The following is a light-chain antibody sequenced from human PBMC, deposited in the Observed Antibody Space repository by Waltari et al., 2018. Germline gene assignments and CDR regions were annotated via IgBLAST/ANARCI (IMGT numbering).Light chain of an antibody. CDR1: SSDVGGYDY. V-gene: IGLV2-8*01. Sequence: QSALTQPPSASGSPGQSITISCTGTSSDVGGYDYVSWYQQHPGKAHKPVIYEFSKRPSGFPDRFSGSKSGNTASLTVSGLQAEDEADYYCSSYAGSNNAVFGGGTHLTVL. J-gene: IGLJ7*01. CDR2: EFS. CDR3: SSYAGSNNAV.